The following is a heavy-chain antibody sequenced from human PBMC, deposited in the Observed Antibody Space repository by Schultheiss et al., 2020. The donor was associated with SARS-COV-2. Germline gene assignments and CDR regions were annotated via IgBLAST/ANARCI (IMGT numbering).Heavy chain of an antibody. CDR2: ISYDGSNK. J-gene: IGHJ6*02. D-gene: IGHD5-24*01. V-gene: IGHV3-30*18. Sequence: GGSLRLSCAASGFTFSDYYMSWIRQAPGKGLEWVAVISYDGSNKYYADSVKGRFTISRDNSKNTLYLQMNSLRAEDTAVYYCAKLALGDGYNYGNYYYYGMDVWGQGTTVTVSS. CDR3: AKLALGDGYNYGNYYYYGMDV. CDR1: GFTFSDYY.